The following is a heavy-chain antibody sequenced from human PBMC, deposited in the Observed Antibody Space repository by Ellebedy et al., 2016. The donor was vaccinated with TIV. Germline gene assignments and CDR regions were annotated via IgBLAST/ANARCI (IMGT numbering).Heavy chain of an antibody. CDR3: ARGPITIFGLVKYWFDP. V-gene: IGHV1-2*02. CDR1: GYFFTGHY. J-gene: IGHJ5*02. D-gene: IGHD3-3*01. Sequence: AASVKVSCKASGYFFTGHYMYWIRQAPGQGLEWMGWINPNGGDTNYAPKFQGRVTMTSDTSINTVHMELRGLRSDDTAIYYCARGPITIFGLVKYWFDPWGQGTLVTVSA. CDR2: INPNGGDT.